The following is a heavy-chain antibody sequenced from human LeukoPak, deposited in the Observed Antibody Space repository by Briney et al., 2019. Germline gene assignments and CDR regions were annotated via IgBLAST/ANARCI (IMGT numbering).Heavy chain of an antibody. V-gene: IGHV3-9*01. J-gene: IGHJ4*02. Sequence: GGSLRLSCAASGFTFDDYAMHWVRQAPGKGLEWVSGINWNSDSIGYADSVKDRFTISRDNAKNSLYLQMDRLRPEGTALYYCTKRRCSGGTCYLDYWGQGTLVTVSS. CDR1: GFTFDDYA. CDR3: TKRRCSGGTCYLDY. CDR2: INWNSDSI. D-gene: IGHD2-15*01.